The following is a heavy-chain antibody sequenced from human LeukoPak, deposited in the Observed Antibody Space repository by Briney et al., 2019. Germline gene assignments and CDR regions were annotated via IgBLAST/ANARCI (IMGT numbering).Heavy chain of an antibody. Sequence: ASVNVSCKASGYTFTVYYMHWVRQAPGQGLEWMGWINPNSGGTNYAQKFQGRVTMTRDTSISTAYMELSRLRSDDTAVYYCARSIQWLRGYYFDYWGQGTLVTVSS. D-gene: IGHD3-22*01. V-gene: IGHV1-2*02. CDR3: ARSIQWLRGYYFDY. CDR1: GYTFTVYY. J-gene: IGHJ4*02. CDR2: INPNSGGT.